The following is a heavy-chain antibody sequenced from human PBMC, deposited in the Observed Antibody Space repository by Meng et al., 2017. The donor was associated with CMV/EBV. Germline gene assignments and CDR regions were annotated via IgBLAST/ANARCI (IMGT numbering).Heavy chain of an antibody. Sequence: GESLKISCAASGFTFSSYWMSWVRQVPGKGLEWVGRIKSKTDGGTTDYAAPVKGRFTISRDDSKNTLYLQMNSLKTEDTAVYYCTTESGGSGRRNFDYWGQGTLVTVSS. V-gene: IGHV3-15*01. CDR1: GFTFSSYW. D-gene: IGHD3-10*01. CDR2: IKSKTDGGTT. J-gene: IGHJ4*02. CDR3: TTESGGSGRRNFDY.